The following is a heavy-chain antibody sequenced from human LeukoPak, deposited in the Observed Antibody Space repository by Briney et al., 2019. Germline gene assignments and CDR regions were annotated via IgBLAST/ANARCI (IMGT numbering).Heavy chain of an antibody. J-gene: IGHJ4*02. Sequence: SETLSLTCTVSGGSISSYYWSWIRQPPGKGLEWIGYIYYSGSTNYNPSLKSRATISVDTSKNQFSLKLNSVTAADTAVYYCARGVATTHAFDYWGQGTLVTVSS. CDR1: GGSISSYY. CDR2: IYYSGST. V-gene: IGHV4-59*01. CDR3: ARGVATTHAFDY. D-gene: IGHD5-24*01.